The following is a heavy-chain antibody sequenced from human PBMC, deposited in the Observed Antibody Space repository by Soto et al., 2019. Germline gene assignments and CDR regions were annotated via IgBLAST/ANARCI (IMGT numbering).Heavy chain of an antibody. V-gene: IGHV4-31*03. D-gene: IGHD4-17*01. CDR3: ARGDDYGDPIVYFDY. J-gene: IGHJ4*02. CDR1: GGSISSGGYY. Sequence: KPSETLSLTCTVSGGSISSGGYYWSWIRQHPGKGLEWIGYIYYSGSTYYNPSLKSRVTISVDTSKNQFSLKLSSVTAADTAVYYCARGDDYGDPIVYFDYWGQGTLVTVSS. CDR2: IYYSGST.